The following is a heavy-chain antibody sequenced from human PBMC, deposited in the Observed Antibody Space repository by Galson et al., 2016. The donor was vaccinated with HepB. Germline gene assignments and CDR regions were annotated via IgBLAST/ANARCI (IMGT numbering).Heavy chain of an antibody. V-gene: IGHV1-69*04. CDR3: ARGRIGLAGNLRGAFDL. CDR2: IIPILGIT. CDR1: GGTFNTFA. Sequence: SVKVSCKASGGTFNTFAFNWVRQAPGQGLEWMGRIIPILGITNYAQTFRGRVTVTADMSTSTVYMELSSLRSGDTAAYYCARGRIGLAGNLRGAFDLWGQGTVLTVSS. J-gene: IGHJ3*01. D-gene: IGHD6-19*01.